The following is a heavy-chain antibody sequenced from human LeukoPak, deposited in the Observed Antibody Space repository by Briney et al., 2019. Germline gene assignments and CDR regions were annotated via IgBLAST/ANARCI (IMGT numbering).Heavy chain of an antibody. Sequence: GASVKVSCKASGYTFTNYHMHWVRQAPGQGLEWMGIINPSGGITSYAQKFQGRVTMTRDMSTGTVYMELSSLRSEDTAVYYCARYGHSPYFDSWGQGTLVTVSS. V-gene: IGHV1-46*01. D-gene: IGHD3-10*01. CDR1: GYTFTNYH. CDR2: INPSGGIT. J-gene: IGHJ4*02. CDR3: ARYGHSPYFDS.